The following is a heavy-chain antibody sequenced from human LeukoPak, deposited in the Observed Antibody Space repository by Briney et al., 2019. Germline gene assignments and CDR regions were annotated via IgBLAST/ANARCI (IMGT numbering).Heavy chain of an antibody. CDR1: GYTFTSYY. J-gene: IGHJ4*02. V-gene: IGHV1-46*01. Sequence: GASVKVSCKASGYTFTSYYMHWVRQAPGQGLEWMGIINPSGGSTSYAQMFQGRVTMTRDTSTSTVYMELSSLRSEDTAVYYCARGRSITMIVVVPFDYWGQGTLVTVFS. CDR2: INPSGGST. D-gene: IGHD3-22*01. CDR3: ARGRSITMIVVVPFDY.